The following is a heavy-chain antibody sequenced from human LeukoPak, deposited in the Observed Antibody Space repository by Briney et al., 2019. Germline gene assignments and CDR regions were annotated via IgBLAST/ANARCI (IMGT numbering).Heavy chain of an antibody. CDR3: AREPGGQGPYYYYGMDV. CDR1: GFTFSSYG. Sequence: GGSLRLSCAASGFTFSSYGMHWVRQAPGKGLEWVAVIWYDGSNKYYADSVKGRFTISRDNSKNTLYLQMNSLRAEDTAVYYCAREPGGQGPYYYYGMDVWGQGTTVTVSS. CDR2: IWYDGSNK. V-gene: IGHV3-33*01. J-gene: IGHJ6*02. D-gene: IGHD3-10*01.